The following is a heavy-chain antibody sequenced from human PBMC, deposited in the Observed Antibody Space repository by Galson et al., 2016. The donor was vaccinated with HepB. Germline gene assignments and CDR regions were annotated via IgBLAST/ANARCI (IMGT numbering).Heavy chain of an antibody. CDR1: GFTFRSYD. Sequence: SLRLSCAVSGFTFRSYDMHWVRQVTGKGLEWVAAIGSAGDTYYRGSVKGRFAISRGNAKKSLFLQMNSLRAGDTVVYYCARGDSSYSGMDVWGQGTAVTVSS. CDR3: ARGDSSYSGMDV. D-gene: IGHD6-6*01. J-gene: IGHJ6*02. CDR2: IGSAGDT. V-gene: IGHV3-13*04.